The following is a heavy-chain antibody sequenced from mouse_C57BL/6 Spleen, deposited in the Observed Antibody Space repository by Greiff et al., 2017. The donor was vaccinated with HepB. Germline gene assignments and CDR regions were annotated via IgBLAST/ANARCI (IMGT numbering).Heavy chain of an antibody. CDR1: GYSITSGYY. J-gene: IGHJ1*03. CDR3: ARARLYDGYPWYFDV. V-gene: IGHV3-6*01. D-gene: IGHD2-3*01. Sequence: EVQLVESGPGLVKPSQSLSLTCSVTGYSITSGYYWNWIRQFPGNKLEWMGYISYDGSNNYNPSLKNRISITRDTSKNQFFLKFNSVTTEDTATYYCARARLYDGYPWYFDVWGTGTTVTVSS. CDR2: ISYDGSN.